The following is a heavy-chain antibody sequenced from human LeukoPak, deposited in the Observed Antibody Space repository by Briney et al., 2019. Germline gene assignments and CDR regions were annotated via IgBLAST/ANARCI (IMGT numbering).Heavy chain of an antibody. J-gene: IGHJ4*02. CDR3: GRDRAMYSPDLDY. D-gene: IGHD1-26*01. CDR1: GYTFTDYY. Sequence: GASVKVSCKASGYTFTDYYLHWVRQAPGHGLEWMGWINPKTGVTKYAQNFQGRVTMTRDTSISPVYMEVSRPRSDDTAVVYCGRDRAMYSPDLDYWGQGTLVTVSS. V-gene: IGHV1-2*02. CDR2: INPKTGVT.